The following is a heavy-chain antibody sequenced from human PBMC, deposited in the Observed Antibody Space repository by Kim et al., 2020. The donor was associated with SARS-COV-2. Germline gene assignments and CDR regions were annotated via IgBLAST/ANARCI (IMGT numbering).Heavy chain of an antibody. D-gene: IGHD5-12*01. V-gene: IGHV4-59*13. CDR3: ARWLHPDSSLAEIRFPFDI. CDR1: GGSISSYY. CDR2: IYYSGSA. J-gene: IGHJ3*02. Sequence: SETLSLTCTVAGGSISSYYWSWIRQPPGKGLEWIGYIYYSGSAKYNPSLKSRVTISVDTSKNQFSLKMNSVTAADTAVYYCARWLHPDSSLAEIRFPFDIWGRGTMVTVSS.